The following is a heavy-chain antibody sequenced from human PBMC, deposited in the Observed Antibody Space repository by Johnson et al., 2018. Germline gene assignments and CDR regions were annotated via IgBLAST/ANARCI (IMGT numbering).Heavy chain of an antibody. CDR2: IIPIFGTA. CDR1: GGTFSSYA. D-gene: IGHD1-26*01. Sequence: QVQLVQAGAEVKKPGSSVEVSCKASGGTFSSYAISWVRQAPGQGLVWMGGIIPIFGTANYAQKFQGRATITADESTSTAYMELSSLRSEDTAVYYCYSGSYYRDAFDIWGQGTMVTVSS. V-gene: IGHV1-69*12. CDR3: YSGSYYRDAFDI. J-gene: IGHJ3*02.